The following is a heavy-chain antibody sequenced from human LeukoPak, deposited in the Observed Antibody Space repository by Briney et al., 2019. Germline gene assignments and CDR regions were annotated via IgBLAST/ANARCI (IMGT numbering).Heavy chain of an antibody. CDR3: AKPQGGDPRAFDY. J-gene: IGHJ4*02. Sequence: GGSLRLSCVTFGFSFSDHYMDWVRQAPRKGLEWVGRIRNKANSYTTEYAASVKGRFTVSRDDLKNSLYLQMNSLGTEDTAMYYCAKPQGGDPRAFDYWGQGILVTVSS. CDR2: IRNKANSYTT. V-gene: IGHV3-72*01. D-gene: IGHD1-14*01. CDR1: GFSFSDHY.